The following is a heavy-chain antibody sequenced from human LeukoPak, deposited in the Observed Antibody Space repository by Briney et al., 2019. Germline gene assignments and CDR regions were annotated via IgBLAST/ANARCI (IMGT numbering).Heavy chain of an antibody. CDR2: ISSSGGST. V-gene: IGHV3-23*01. CDR1: GFTFSSYA. J-gene: IGHJ4*02. Sequence: GGSLRLSCAASGFTFSSYAMSWVRQAPGKGLEWVSSISSSGGSTYYAASVKGRFTISRDNSKNTLYLRMDSVRAEDTAVYYCAKEVYGSGSNYKDYFDYWGQGTLVTVSS. D-gene: IGHD3-10*01. CDR3: AKEVYGSGSNYKDYFDY.